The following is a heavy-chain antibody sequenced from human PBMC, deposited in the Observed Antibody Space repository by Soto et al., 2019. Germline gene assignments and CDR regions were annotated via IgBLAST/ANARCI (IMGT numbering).Heavy chain of an antibody. CDR1: GGTFSSYA. Sequence: QVQLVQSGAEVKKPGSSVKSSCKASGGTFSSYAISWVRQAPGQGLEWMGGIIPIFGTANYAQRFQGRVTITADESTSTAYMELSSLRSEDTAVYYCARGSHNYDNVWGNKGGFDYWGQGTLVTVSS. CDR2: IIPIFGTA. D-gene: IGHD3-16*01. CDR3: ARGSHNYDNVWGNKGGFDY. V-gene: IGHV1-69*01. J-gene: IGHJ4*02.